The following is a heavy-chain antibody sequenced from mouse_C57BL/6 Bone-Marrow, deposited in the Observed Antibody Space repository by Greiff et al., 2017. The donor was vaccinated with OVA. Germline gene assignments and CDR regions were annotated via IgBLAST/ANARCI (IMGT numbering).Heavy chain of an antibody. V-gene: IGHV1-55*01. CDR3: ATWGLFLWYFDY. J-gene: IGHJ2*01. CDR2: IYPGSGST. Sequence: QVQLQQPGAELVKPGASVKMSCKASGYTFTSYWITWVKQRPGQGLEWIGDIYPGSGSTNYNEKFKSKATLTVDTSSSTAYMQLSSLTSEDSAVYYCATWGLFLWYFDYWGQGTTLTVSS. D-gene: IGHD1-1*01. CDR1: GYTFTSYW.